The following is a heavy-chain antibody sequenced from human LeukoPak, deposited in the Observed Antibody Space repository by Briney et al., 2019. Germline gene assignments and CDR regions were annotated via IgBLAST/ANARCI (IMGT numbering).Heavy chain of an antibody. CDR3: ARALYSGAWYGHDY. Sequence: GGSLRLSCAAPGFKFNGYGMHWVRQAPGKGLEWVAVIWSDGSRKYYADSVKGRFTISRDNSKNTLYLQMSGLSADDTAVYYCARALYSGAWYGHDYWGQGTLVTVSS. V-gene: IGHV3-33*01. CDR2: IWSDGSRK. J-gene: IGHJ4*02. D-gene: IGHD6-19*01. CDR1: GFKFNGYG.